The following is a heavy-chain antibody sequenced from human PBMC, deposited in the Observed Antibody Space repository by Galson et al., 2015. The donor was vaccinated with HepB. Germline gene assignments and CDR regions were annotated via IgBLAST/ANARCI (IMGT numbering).Heavy chain of an antibody. J-gene: IGHJ4*02. CDR3: ARDLYGDYVFDY. Sequence: SLRLSCAASGFTFSSYTMNWVRQAPGKGLEWVSSISSSSSTIYYADSVKGRFTISRDNAKNSLYLQMNSLRDEDTAVYYCARDLYGDYVFDYWGQGTLVTFSS. V-gene: IGHV3-48*02. CDR1: GFTFSSYT. CDR2: ISSSSSTI. D-gene: IGHD4-17*01.